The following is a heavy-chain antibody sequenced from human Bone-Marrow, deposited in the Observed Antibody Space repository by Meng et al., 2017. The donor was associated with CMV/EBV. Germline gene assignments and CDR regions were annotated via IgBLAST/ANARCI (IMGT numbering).Heavy chain of an antibody. Sequence: SGFPFDDYGMSCVRQAPGKWLECVSCIHLNGGSTGYADSVKGRFTISRDNAKNSLYLQMNSLRAEDTALYYCARDHSHYGSGSPIDYWGQGTLVTVSS. D-gene: IGHD3-10*01. CDR1: GFPFDDYG. V-gene: IGHV3-20*03. CDR3: ARDHSHYGSGSPIDY. J-gene: IGHJ4*02. CDR2: IHLNGGST.